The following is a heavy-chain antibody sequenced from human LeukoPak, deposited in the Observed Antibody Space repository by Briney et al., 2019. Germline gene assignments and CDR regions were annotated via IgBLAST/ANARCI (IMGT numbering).Heavy chain of an antibody. CDR3: ARDFNGFRQLVGEPPAEYYYYMDV. V-gene: IGHV1-18*01. D-gene: IGHD6-6*01. CDR2: ISAYNGNT. J-gene: IGHJ6*03. CDR1: GYTFTSYG. Sequence: GASVKVSCKASGYTFTSYGISWVRQAPGQGLEWMGWISAYNGNTNYAQKLQGRVTMTTDTSTSTAYMELRSLRSDDTAVYYCARDFNGFRQLVGEPPAEYYYYMDVWGKGTTVTVSS.